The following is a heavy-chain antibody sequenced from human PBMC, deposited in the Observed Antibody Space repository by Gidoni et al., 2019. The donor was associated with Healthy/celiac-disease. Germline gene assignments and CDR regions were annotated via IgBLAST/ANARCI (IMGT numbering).Heavy chain of an antibody. CDR3: ARGGGSSSWYGGWFDP. Sequence: QVQLQESGPGLVKPSETLSLTCTVSGGPISSYFWSWIRQPPGKGLEWIGYIYYSGSTNYNPSLKSRVTISVDTSKNQFSLKLSSVTAADTAVYYCARGGGSSSWYGGWFDPWGQGTLVTVSS. V-gene: IGHV4-59*08. D-gene: IGHD6-13*01. CDR2: IYYSGST. CDR1: GGPISSYF. J-gene: IGHJ5*02.